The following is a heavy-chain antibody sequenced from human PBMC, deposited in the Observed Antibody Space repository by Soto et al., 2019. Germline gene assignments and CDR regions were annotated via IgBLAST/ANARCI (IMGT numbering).Heavy chain of an antibody. Sequence: PGGSMRLSCAASEFNFRNHYMHWVRQAPGKGLEWVSHINSDGSRTTYAESVKGRFTISRDNAKNKLYLQMSSLRAEDTAVYYCTDPFAVYIMSWGPGTLVTVSS. D-gene: IGHD5-12*01. CDR2: INSDGSRT. CDR1: EFNFRNHY. CDR3: TDPFAVYIMS. V-gene: IGHV3-74*01. J-gene: IGHJ5*02.